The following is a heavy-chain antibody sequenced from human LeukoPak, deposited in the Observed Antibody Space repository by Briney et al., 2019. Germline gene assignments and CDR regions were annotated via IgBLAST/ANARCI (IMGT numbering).Heavy chain of an antibody. CDR3: AREDRYSSSWYRGGFDY. D-gene: IGHD6-13*01. J-gene: IGHJ4*02. CDR2: IYYSGST. CDR1: GGSISGTSYY. V-gene: IGHV4-39*07. Sequence: SGTLSLTCTVSGGSISGTSYYWGWIRQPPGKGLEWIGSIYYSGSTYYNPSLKSRVTISVDTSKNQFSLKLSSVTAADTAVYYCAREDRYSSSWYRGGFDYWGQGTLVTVSS.